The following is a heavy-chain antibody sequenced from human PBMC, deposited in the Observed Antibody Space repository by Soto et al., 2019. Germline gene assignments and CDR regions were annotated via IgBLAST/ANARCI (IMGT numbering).Heavy chain of an antibody. V-gene: IGHV1-69*13. CDR3: ARTAPMDAGDKYYYDF. D-gene: IGHD3-16*01. CDR1: GGTFSTFG. CDR2: IIPFFGTA. Sequence: SVKVSCKTSGGTFSTFGISWVRQAPGQGLEWMGGIIPFFGTAEYSQKFEDRITITADESTNTVYMDLRSLTSEDTAIYYCARTAPMDAGDKYYYDFWGQGALVTVSS. J-gene: IGHJ4*02.